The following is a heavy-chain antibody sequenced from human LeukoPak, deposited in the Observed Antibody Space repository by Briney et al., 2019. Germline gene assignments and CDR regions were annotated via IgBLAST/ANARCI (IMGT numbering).Heavy chain of an antibody. CDR2: ISYDGSNK. J-gene: IGHJ4*02. V-gene: IGHV3-30*18. Sequence: PGGSLRLSCAASGFTFSSYGMHWVRQAPGKGLEWVAVISYDGSNKYYADSVKGRFTISRGNSKNTLYLQMNSLRAEDTAVYYCAKDFGHSSSWYFDYWGQGTLVTVSS. CDR3: AKDFGHSSSWYFDY. CDR1: GFTFSSYG. D-gene: IGHD6-13*01.